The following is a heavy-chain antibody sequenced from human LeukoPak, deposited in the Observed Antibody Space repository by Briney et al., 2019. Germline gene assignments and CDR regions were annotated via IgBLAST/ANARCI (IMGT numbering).Heavy chain of an antibody. V-gene: IGHV4-59*08. D-gene: IGHD3-22*01. CDR1: GGSVNNYY. CDR3: ARHYYTDPFDY. Sequence: SETLSLTCTVSGGSVNNYYWSWIRQPPGKGLEWVGYVFYSGSTSYNPSLKSRVTISVDTSKNQFSLRLNSVTAADTAVYYCARHYYTDPFDYWGQGTLVTVS. J-gene: IGHJ4*02. CDR2: VFYSGST.